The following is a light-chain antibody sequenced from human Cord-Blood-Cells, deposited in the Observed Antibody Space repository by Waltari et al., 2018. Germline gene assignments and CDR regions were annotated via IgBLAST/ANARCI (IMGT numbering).Light chain of an antibody. CDR1: SSDVGGYNY. CDR2: DVS. Sequence: QSALTQPASVSGSPGQSITISCTGTSSDVGGYNYVSWYQQHPGKPPKPMIYDVSNRXXXXXXXFXXXXXXXXXXXXISGLQAEDEADYYCSSYTSSSTYVVFGGGTKLTVL. CDR3: SSYTSSSTYVV. J-gene: IGLJ2*01. V-gene: IGLV2-14*01.